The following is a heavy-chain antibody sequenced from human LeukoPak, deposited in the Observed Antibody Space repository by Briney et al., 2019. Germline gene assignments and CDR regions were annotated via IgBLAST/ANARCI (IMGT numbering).Heavy chain of an antibody. V-gene: IGHV3-30*03. CDR3: ARDTPEPPYYYYGMDV. Sequence: GGSLRLSCAASGFTFTDYAMHWVRQAPGKGLEWVALISHDGNNKYYADSVKGRFTISRDNSKNTLYLQMNSLRAEDTAVYYCARDTPEPPYYYYGMDVWGQGTTVTVSS. CDR1: GFTFTDYA. D-gene: IGHD1-14*01. J-gene: IGHJ6*02. CDR2: ISHDGNNK.